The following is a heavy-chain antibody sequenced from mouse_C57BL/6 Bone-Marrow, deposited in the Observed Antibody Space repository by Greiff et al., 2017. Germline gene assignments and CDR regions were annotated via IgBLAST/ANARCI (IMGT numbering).Heavy chain of an antibody. CDR2: INYDGSST. V-gene: IGHV5-16*01. CDR1: GFTFSDYY. CDR3: ARHHYGNYDAMDY. D-gene: IGHD2-1*01. J-gene: IGHJ4*01. Sequence: EVKLVESEGGLVQPGSSMKLSCTASGFTFSDYYMAWVRQVPEKGLEWVANINYDGSSTYYLDSLKSRFIISRDNAKNILYLQMSSLKSEDTATYDCARHHYGNYDAMDYWGQGTSVTVSS.